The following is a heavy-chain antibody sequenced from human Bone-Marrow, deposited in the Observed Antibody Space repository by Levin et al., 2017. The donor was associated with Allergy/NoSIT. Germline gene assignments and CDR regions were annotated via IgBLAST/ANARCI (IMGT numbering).Heavy chain of an antibody. Sequence: SQTLSLTCAVSDVSIKTYYWSWVRQSPERGLEWIGYFDDSGTSAYNPSFKSRATISIDTSNNRFSLKLTSVTAADTAVYYCTKSRFSSSWYGAGMAVWGQGATVIVS. J-gene: IGHJ6*02. V-gene: IGHV4-59*01. CDR2: FDDSGTS. D-gene: IGHD6-13*01. CDR1: DVSIKTYY. CDR3: TKSRFSSSWYGAGMAV.